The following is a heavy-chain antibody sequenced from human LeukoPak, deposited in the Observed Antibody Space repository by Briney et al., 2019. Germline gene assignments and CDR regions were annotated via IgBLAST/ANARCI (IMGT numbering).Heavy chain of an antibody. Sequence: SQTLSLTCTVSGGSISSGSYYWSWIRQPAGKGLEWIGRIYTSGSTNYNPYLKSRVTISVDTSKNQFSLKLSSVTAADTAVYYCARDRYSSGWYNGFDYWGQGTLVTVSS. D-gene: IGHD6-19*01. J-gene: IGHJ4*02. CDR3: ARDRYSSGWYNGFDY. CDR1: GGSISSGSYY. V-gene: IGHV4-61*02. CDR2: IYTSGST.